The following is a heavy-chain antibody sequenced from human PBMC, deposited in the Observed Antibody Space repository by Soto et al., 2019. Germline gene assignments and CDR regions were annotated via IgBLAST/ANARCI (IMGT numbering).Heavy chain of an antibody. J-gene: IGHJ4*02. Sequence: EVQLVESGGGLVQPGGSLRLSCVASGFTFNSHTMNWVRQAPGKGLEWLSYISDSSSTIYYADSVKGCFTISRDNAKDSLHLQMTSLRADDTAVYYCAREVGATGYWGQGTLVTVSS. CDR3: AREVGATGY. V-gene: IGHV3-48*04. CDR1: GFTFNSHT. D-gene: IGHD1-26*01. CDR2: ISDSSSTI.